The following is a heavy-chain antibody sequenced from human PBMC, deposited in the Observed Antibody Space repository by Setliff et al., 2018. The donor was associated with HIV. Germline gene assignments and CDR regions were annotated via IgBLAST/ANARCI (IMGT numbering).Heavy chain of an antibody. CDR3: ARAGGFCNAANCLRGYDAFDI. D-gene: IGHD2-15*01. Sequence: GASVKVSCKISGYTLTELSIHWVRQAPGKGLEWMANFDPEDGETFYAQKFQGRVTMTRDTSISTAYMDLSRLRSDDTAVYYCARAGGFCNAANCLRGYDAFDIWGQGTTVTVSS. V-gene: IGHV1-24*01. J-gene: IGHJ3*02. CDR2: FDPEDGET. CDR1: GYTLTELS.